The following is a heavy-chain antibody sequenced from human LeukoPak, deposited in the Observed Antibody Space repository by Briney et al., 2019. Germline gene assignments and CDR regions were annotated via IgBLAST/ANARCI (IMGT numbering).Heavy chain of an antibody. V-gene: IGHV1-2*02. CDR1: GYTFTSYG. CDR2: INPNSGGT. CDR3: ARCTVTTCDY. Sequence: ASVKVSCKASGYTFTSYGISWVRQAPGQGLEWMGWINPNSGGTNYAQKFQGRVTMTRDTSISTAYMELSRLRSDDTAVYYCARCTVTTCDYWGQGTLVTVSS. J-gene: IGHJ4*02. D-gene: IGHD4-17*01.